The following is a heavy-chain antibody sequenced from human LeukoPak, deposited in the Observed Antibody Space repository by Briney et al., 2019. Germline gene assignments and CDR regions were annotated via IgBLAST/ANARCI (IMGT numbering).Heavy chain of an antibody. D-gene: IGHD6-19*01. CDR3: ASTYSSGWYASFAFDI. CDR1: GGSISSYY. Sequence: SETLSLTCTVSGGSISSYYWSWIRQPPGKGLEWIGYIYYSGSTNYNPSLKSRVTISVDTSKNQFSLKLSSVTAADTAVYYCASTYSSGWYASFAFDIRGQGTMVTVSS. J-gene: IGHJ3*02. V-gene: IGHV4-59*08. CDR2: IYYSGST.